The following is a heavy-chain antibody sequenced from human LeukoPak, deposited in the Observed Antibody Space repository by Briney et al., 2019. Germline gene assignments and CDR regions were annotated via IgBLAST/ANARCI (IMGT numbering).Heavy chain of an antibody. CDR3: AKLPSSGWYYFDY. J-gene: IGHJ4*02. D-gene: IGHD6-19*01. Sequence: PGGSLRLSCAASGFTVSSNYMSWVRQAPGKGLEWVSVIYIGGSTYYADSVKGRFTISRDNSKNTLYLQMNSLRAEDTAVYYCAKLPSSGWYYFDYWGQGTLVTVSS. CDR1: GFTVSSNY. V-gene: IGHV3-53*01. CDR2: IYIGGST.